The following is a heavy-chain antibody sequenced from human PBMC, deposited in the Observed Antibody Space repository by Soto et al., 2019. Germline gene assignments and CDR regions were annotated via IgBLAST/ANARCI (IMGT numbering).Heavy chain of an antibody. D-gene: IGHD6-19*01. J-gene: IGHJ5*02. CDR3: ARQGSGSRGWFDP. CDR1: GFTFSSYA. V-gene: IGHV3-30-3*01. Sequence: GGSLRLSCAASGFTFSSYAMHWVRQAPGKGLEWVAVISYDGSNKYYADSVKGRFTISRDNSKNTLYLQMNSLRAEDTAVYYCARQGSGSRGWFDPWGQGTLVTVSS. CDR2: ISYDGSNK.